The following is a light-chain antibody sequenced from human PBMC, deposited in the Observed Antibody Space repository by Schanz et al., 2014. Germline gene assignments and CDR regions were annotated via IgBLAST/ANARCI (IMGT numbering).Light chain of an antibody. CDR2: DVS. Sequence: QSALTQPRSVSGSPGQSVAISCTGTSSDVGGYNYVSWYQHHPGKAPKLMIYDVSKRPSGVPDRFSGSKSDNTASLTVSGLQVEDEADYYCGSYAGNINWVFGGGTKLTVL. V-gene: IGLV2-11*01. J-gene: IGLJ3*02. CDR1: SSDVGGYNY. CDR3: GSYAGNINWV.